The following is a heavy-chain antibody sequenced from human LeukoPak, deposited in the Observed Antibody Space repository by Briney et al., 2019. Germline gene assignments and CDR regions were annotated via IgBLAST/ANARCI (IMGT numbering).Heavy chain of an antibody. CDR2: ISSSGSTI. Sequence: GGSLRLSCAASGFTFSSYEMNWVRQAPGKGLEWVSYISSSGSTIYYADSVKGRFTISRDNSKNTLYLQMNSLRAEDTAVYYCAKAVTGANDYWGQGTLVTASS. CDR1: GFTFSSYE. V-gene: IGHV3-48*03. D-gene: IGHD7-27*01. J-gene: IGHJ4*02. CDR3: AKAVTGANDY.